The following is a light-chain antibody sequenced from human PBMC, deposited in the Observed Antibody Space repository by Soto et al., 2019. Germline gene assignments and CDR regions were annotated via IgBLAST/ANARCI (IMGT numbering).Light chain of an antibody. Sequence: EIALTQSPGTLSLSPGERATLSCRASQSLSSIHLAWYQQKPGQAPSLLIYGGSSRATGIPDRFSGSGSGTDFTLTISRLEPEDFALYSCQHYCSQITLGQGTRLEIK. CDR1: QSLSSIH. V-gene: IGKV3-20*01. CDR2: GGS. CDR3: QHYCSQIT. J-gene: IGKJ5*01.